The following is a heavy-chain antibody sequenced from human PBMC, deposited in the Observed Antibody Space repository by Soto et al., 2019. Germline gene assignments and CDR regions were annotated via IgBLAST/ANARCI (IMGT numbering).Heavy chain of an antibody. Sequence: GGSLRLSCAASGFTFSSYAMSWVRQAPGKGLEWVSAISGSGGSTYYADSVKGRFTISRDNSKNTLYLQMNSLRAEDTAVYYCAKVYCISTSCQKGFDAFDIWGKGTMVTVSS. J-gene: IGHJ3*02. CDR1: GFTFSSYA. CDR3: AKVYCISTSCQKGFDAFDI. D-gene: IGHD2-2*01. CDR2: ISGSGGST. V-gene: IGHV3-23*01.